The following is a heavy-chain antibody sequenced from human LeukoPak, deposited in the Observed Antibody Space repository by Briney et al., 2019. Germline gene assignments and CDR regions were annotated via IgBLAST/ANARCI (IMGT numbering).Heavy chain of an antibody. V-gene: IGHV1-69*13. D-gene: IGHD5-12*01. CDR2: IIPIFGTA. CDR1: GGTFSSYA. J-gene: IGHJ4*02. Sequence: GASVKVSCKASGGTFSSYAISWVRQAPGQGLEWMGGIIPIFGTADYAQKFQGRVTITADESTSTACMDLNSLTSEDTAVYYCALGGHSGYSRVIFYFNYWGQGTLVTVSS. CDR3: ALGGHSGYSRVIFYFNY.